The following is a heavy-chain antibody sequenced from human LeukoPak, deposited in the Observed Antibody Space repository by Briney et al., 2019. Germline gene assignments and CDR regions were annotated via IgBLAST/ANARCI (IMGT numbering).Heavy chain of an antibody. V-gene: IGHV4-38-2*02. J-gene: IGHJ3*01. Sequence: SETLSLTCTVSGYSIRSGFYWGWIRQPPGKGLEWIGNIYHSGITYYTPSLKSRVTISVDTSKNQFYLKLSSVTAADTAVYYCARAVGSFDWLPLFDFWGQGTMVTVSS. CDR2: IYHSGIT. D-gene: IGHD3-9*01. CDR3: ARAVGSFDWLPLFDF. CDR1: GYSIRSGFY.